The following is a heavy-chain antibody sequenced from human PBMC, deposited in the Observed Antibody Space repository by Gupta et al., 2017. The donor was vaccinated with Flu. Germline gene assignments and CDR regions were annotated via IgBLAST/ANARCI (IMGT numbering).Heavy chain of an antibody. V-gene: IGHV4-31*02. CDR3: ARDFWTRLQSTYYYGMDV. J-gene: IGHJ6*02. Sequence: RVTISVDTSKNQFSLKLSSVTAADTAVYYCARDFWTRLQSTYYYGMDVWGQGTTVTVSS. D-gene: IGHD3/OR15-3a*01.